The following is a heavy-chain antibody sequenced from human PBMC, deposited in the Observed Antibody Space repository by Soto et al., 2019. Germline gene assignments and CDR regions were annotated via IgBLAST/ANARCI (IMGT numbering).Heavy chain of an antibody. J-gene: IGHJ6*02. V-gene: IGHV3-53*01. Sequence: EVQLVESGGGLIQPGGSLRLSCVASGLTVSHNYMAWVRQAPEMGLEWVSILYTEGTTYYADSVKGRFTISRDSSKNTMFLQMDSLRAEDAAVYDCVRPRPSGENYGMDVWGQGTTVTVSS. D-gene: IGHD3-16*01. CDR2: LYTEGTT. CDR3: VRPRPSGENYGMDV. CDR1: GLTVSHNY.